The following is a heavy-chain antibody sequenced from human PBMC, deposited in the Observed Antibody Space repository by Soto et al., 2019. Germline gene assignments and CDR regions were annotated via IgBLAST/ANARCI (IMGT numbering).Heavy chain of an antibody. D-gene: IGHD5-18*01. CDR2: IIPIFGTA. V-gene: IGHV1-69*13. Sequence: SVKVSCKASGGTFSSYAISWVRQAPGQGLEWMGGIIPIFGTANYAQKFQGRVTITADESTSTAYMELSSLRSEDTAVYYCARPGYSCGPYYYYGMDVWGQGTTVTVSS. CDR3: ARPGYSCGPYYYYGMDV. J-gene: IGHJ6*02. CDR1: GGTFSSYA.